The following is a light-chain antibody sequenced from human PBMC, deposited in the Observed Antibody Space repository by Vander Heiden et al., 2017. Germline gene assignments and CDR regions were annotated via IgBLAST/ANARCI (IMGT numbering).Light chain of an antibody. J-gene: IGLJ2*01. CDR1: KWGDKY. CDR3: QAWDSSTVV. V-gene: IGLV3-1*01. CDR2: QDS. Sequence: SYELTQPPSVSVSPGPTASITCSGDKWGDKYACWYQQKPGQSPVLVIYQDSKRASGIPERFSGSNSGNTATLTISGTQAMDEADYDCQAWDSSTVVFGGGTKLTVL.